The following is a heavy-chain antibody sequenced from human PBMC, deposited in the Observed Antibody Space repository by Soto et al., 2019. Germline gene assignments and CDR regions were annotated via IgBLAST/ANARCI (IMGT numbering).Heavy chain of an antibody. D-gene: IGHD3-10*01. CDR3: VRIRMLWYGELSH. V-gene: IGHV1-3*01. Sequence: QVQLVQSGAEVKKPGGSVKISCKTSGYTFMTYALHWVRQAPGQRLEWMGWINPGSGNTEYSQKLQGRVTITRDTSARTVFMDVANLTSEDTAVYYCVRIRMLWYGELSHWGQGTLVTVSA. J-gene: IGHJ4*02. CDR2: INPGSGNT. CDR1: GYTFMTYA.